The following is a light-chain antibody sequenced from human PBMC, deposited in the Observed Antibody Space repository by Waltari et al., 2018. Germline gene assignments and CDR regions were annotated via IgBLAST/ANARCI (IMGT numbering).Light chain of an antibody. CDR2: EVY. J-gene: IGLJ2*01. V-gene: IGLV2-23*02. Sequence: QSALTQPASVSGSPGQSITIPCTGMTSDFGSYNLVSWYQQFPGRAPQLIIYEVYRRPSGISDRFSGSKSGNTASLTISGLRAEDEADYYCCSYAGPATFVVFGGGTKLTVL. CDR3: CSYAGPATFVV. CDR1: TSDFGSYNL.